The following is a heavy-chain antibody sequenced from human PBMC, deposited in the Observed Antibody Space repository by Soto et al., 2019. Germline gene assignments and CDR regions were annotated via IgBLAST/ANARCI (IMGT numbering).Heavy chain of an antibody. D-gene: IGHD6-19*01. CDR3: ASKGAVAGLPPAYYYYGMDV. CDR2: IIPIFGTA. V-gene: IGHV1-69*12. J-gene: IGHJ6*02. CDR1: GGTFSSYA. Sequence: QVQLVQSGAAVKKPGSSVKVSCKASGGTFSSYAISWVRQAPGQGLEWMGGIIPIFGTANYAQKFQGRVTITADESTSTAYMELSSLRSEDTAVYYCASKGAVAGLPPAYYYYGMDVWGQGTTVTVSS.